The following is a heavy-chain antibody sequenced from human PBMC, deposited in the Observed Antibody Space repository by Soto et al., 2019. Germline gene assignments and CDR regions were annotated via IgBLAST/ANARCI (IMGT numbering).Heavy chain of an antibody. CDR2: ISSSSSTI. D-gene: IGHD6-6*01. J-gene: IGHJ3*02. V-gene: IGHV3-48*04. Sequence: GGSLRLSCAASGFTFSSYSMNWVRQAPGKGLEWVSYISSSSSTIYYADSVKGRFTISRDNAKNSLYLQMNSLRAEDTAVYYCARDGGIGAAPFDIWGQGTMVTVSS. CDR1: GFTFSSYS. CDR3: ARDGGIGAAPFDI.